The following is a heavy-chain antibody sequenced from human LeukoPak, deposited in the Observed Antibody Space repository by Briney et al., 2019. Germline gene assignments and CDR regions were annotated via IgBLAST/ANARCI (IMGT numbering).Heavy chain of an antibody. V-gene: IGHV3-74*01. D-gene: IGHD3-22*01. CDR2: INSDGSST. J-gene: IGHJ4*02. Sequence: GGSLRLSCAASGFTFSSYWMHWVRQAPGKGLVWASRINSDGSSTSYADSVKGRFTISRDNAKNSLYLQMNSLRAEDTAVYYCARKPGITMIVVVKGFDYWGQGTLVTVSS. CDR3: ARKPGITMIVVVKGFDY. CDR1: GFTFSSYW.